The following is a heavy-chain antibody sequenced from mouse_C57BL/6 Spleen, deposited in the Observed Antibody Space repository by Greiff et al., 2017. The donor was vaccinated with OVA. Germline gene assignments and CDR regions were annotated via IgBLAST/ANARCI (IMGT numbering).Heavy chain of an antibody. D-gene: IGHD2-4*01. CDR2: ISSGSSTI. J-gene: IGHJ3*01. V-gene: IGHV5-17*01. CDR1: GFTFSDYG. Sequence: DVQLQESGGGLVKPGGSLKLSCAASGFTFSDYGMHWVRQAPEKGLEWVAYISSGSSTIYYADTVKGRFTISRDNAKNTLFLQMTSLRSEDTAMYYCAREGYDYDGFAYWGQGTLVTVSA. CDR3: AREGYDYDGFAY.